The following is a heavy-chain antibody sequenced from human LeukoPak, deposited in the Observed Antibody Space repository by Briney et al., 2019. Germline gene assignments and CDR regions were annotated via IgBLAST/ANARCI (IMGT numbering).Heavy chain of an antibody. D-gene: IGHD5-24*01. CDR3: SKSPGQIQLEYFHN. Sequence: GGSLRLSSAATKNTINIYVRGGARQAPGMGLEWVSTISGSGVTTYYAASVRGRFTIYRDNSKTTLYLQLDSLRAEDMAIYYCSKSPGQIQLEYFHNWGQGTLVTVSS. CDR1: KNTINIYV. V-gene: IGHV3-23*01. CDR2: ISGSGVTT. J-gene: IGHJ4*02.